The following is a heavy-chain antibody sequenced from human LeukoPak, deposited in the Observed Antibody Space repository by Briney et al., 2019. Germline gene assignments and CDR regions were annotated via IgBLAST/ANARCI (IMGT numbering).Heavy chain of an antibody. CDR2: ISGNDGDT. CDR1: GYPFSTYG. CDR3: ARDVPDFWSGFHY. D-gene: IGHD3-3*01. Sequence: ASVKVSCKASGYPFSTYGLSWVRQAPGQGLEWMGQISGNDGDTNYAQKFQGRVTMTTDTATSTAYMELTSLRSDDTAVYYCARDVPDFWSGFHYWGQGTLVTVSP. J-gene: IGHJ4*02. V-gene: IGHV1-18*01.